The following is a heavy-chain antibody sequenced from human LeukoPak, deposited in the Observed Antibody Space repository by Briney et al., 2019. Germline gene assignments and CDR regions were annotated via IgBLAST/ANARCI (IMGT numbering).Heavy chain of an antibody. CDR1: GGSISSSSYY. D-gene: IGHD6-13*01. CDR3: ARQGYSSSWRTIDAFDI. J-gene: IGHJ3*02. CDR2: IYYSGST. V-gene: IGHV4-39*01. Sequence: SETLSLSCTVSGGSISSSSYYWGWIRQPPGKGLEWIGSIYYSGSTYYNPSLKSRVTISVDTSKNQFSLKLSSVTAADTAVYYCARQGYSSSWRTIDAFDIWGQGTMVTVSS.